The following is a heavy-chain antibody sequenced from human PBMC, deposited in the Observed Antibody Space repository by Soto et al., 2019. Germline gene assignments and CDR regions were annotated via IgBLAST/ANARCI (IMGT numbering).Heavy chain of an antibody. Sequence: ASVKVSCKASGYTFNNYDIHWVRQAPGHGLEWMGWMNPNSGNTGYAQNFRGRVTMTQNTAIGTAYMELSSPRSDDTATYYCTRAYGAETFDFWGQGTRVTVS. D-gene: IGHD3-10*01. CDR2: MNPNSGNT. V-gene: IGHV1-8*02. CDR1: GYTFNNYD. CDR3: TRAYGAETFDF. J-gene: IGHJ5*01.